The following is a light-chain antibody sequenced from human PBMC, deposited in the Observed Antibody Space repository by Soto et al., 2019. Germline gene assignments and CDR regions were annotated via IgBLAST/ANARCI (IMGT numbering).Light chain of an antibody. Sequence: DIQMTQSPSSLSASVGDRVTITCRASQSISSYLNWYQQKPGKAPKLLIYAASSLQSGVPSRFSGSGSGTDFTLTISSLQPEDFATYYCQQAHSFPPTFGQGTRLEIK. CDR3: QQAHSFPPT. V-gene: IGKV1-39*01. J-gene: IGKJ5*01. CDR1: QSISSY. CDR2: AAS.